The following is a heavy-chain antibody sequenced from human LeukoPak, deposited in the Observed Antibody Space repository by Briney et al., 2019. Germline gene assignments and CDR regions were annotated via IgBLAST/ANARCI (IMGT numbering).Heavy chain of an antibody. Sequence: SVKVSCKASGGTYSSYAISWVRQAPGQGLEWMGRIIPIFGTANYAQKFQGRVTITTDESTSTAYMELSSLRSEDTAVYYCARESHYYYYYMDVWGKGTTVTVSS. J-gene: IGHJ6*03. CDR1: GGTYSSYA. V-gene: IGHV1-69*05. CDR3: ARESHYYYYYMDV. CDR2: IIPIFGTA.